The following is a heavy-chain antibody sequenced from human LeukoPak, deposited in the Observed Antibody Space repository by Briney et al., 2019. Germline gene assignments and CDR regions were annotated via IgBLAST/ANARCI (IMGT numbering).Heavy chain of an antibody. V-gene: IGHV3-23*01. D-gene: IGHD5-12*01. CDR1: GVTFSSYA. J-gene: IGHJ4*02. CDR3: AKGVRGYSGSPFDY. CDR2: ISGSGGST. Sequence: GGSLRLSCAASGVTFSSYAMSWVRQAPGKGLEWVSAISGSGGSTYYADSVKGRFTISRDNSKSTLYLQMNSLRAEDTAVYYCAKGVRGYSGSPFDYWGQGTLVTVSS.